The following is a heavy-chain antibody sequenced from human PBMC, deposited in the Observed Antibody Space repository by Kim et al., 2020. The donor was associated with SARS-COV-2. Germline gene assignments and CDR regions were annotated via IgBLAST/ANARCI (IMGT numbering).Heavy chain of an antibody. CDR1: GFTFSSYA. CDR3: AKRMVRGVTDPPYYYYGMDV. CDR2: IYSGGSST. Sequence: GGSLRLSCAASGFTFSSYAMSWVRQAPGKGLEWVSVIYSGGSSTYYADSVKGRFTISRDNSKNTLYLQMNSLRAEDTAVYYCAKRMVRGVTDPPYYYYGMDVWGQGTTVTVSS. D-gene: IGHD3-10*01. V-gene: IGHV3-23*03. J-gene: IGHJ6*02.